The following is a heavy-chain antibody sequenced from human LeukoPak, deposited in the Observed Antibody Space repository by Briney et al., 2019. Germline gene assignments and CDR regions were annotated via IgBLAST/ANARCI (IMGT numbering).Heavy chain of an antibody. D-gene: IGHD2-8*02. V-gene: IGHV3-23*01. CDR2: IFPSGGEI. J-gene: IGHJ4*02. CDR3: ATYRRVLLPFES. Sequence: GGSLRLSCAASGFTFSTFAMIWVRQPPGKGLEWVSSIFPSGGEIHYADSVRGRFTISRDNSKSTLSLQINSLRAEDTAIYYCATYRRVLLPFESWGQGTLVTVSS. CDR1: GFTFSTFA.